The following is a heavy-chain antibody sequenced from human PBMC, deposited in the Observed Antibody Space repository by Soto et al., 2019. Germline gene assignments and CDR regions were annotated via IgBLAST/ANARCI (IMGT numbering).Heavy chain of an antibody. CDR2: INPNTGAT. J-gene: IGHJ5*02. CDR1: GYNFNGYY. Sequence: ASVKVSCKASGYNFNGYYMHWVRQAPGQGLEWMGWINPNTGATHYAQKFQGRVTMTRDRSISTAYMELSRLTFDDTAVYYCARGDYQRLRNQGNHWGQGALVTVSS. V-gene: IGHV1-2*02. CDR3: ARGDYQRLRNQGNH. D-gene: IGHD5-12*01.